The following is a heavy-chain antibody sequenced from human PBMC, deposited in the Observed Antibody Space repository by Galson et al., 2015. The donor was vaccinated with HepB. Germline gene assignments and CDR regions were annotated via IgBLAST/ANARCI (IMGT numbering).Heavy chain of an antibody. CDR3: ARAGYCTNGVCYICAFDI. Sequence: SVKVSCKASGYTFTSYGISWVRQAPGQGLEWMGWISAYNGNTNYAQKLQGRVTMTTDTSTSTAYMELRSLRSDDTAVYYCARAGYCTNGVCYICAFDIWGQGTMVTVSS. V-gene: IGHV1-18*01. D-gene: IGHD2-8*01. CDR1: GYTFTSYG. J-gene: IGHJ3*02. CDR2: ISAYNGNT.